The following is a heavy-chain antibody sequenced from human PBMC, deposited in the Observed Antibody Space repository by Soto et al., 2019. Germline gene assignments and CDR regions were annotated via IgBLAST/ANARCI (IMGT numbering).Heavy chain of an antibody. Sequence: XSVKVSCNAAGYPFTSYGIIWGRQAPGQGLEWMGWISAYNGNTNYAQKLQGRVTMTTDTSTSTAYMELRSLRSDDTAVYYCARGYCSSTSCNYCSGGSCYSDYYGMDVRGQGTTVTVSS. D-gene: IGHD2-15*01. CDR2: ISAYNGNT. CDR3: ARGYCSSTSCNYCSGGSCYSDYYGMDV. CDR1: GYPFTSYG. J-gene: IGHJ6*02. V-gene: IGHV1-18*01.